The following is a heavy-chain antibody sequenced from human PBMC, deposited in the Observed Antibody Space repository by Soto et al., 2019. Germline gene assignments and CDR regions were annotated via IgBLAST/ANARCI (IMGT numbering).Heavy chain of an antibody. CDR3: ARARITMVRGVTYYYYGMDV. CDR2: IIPIFGTA. D-gene: IGHD3-10*01. CDR1: GGTFSSYA. Sequence: SVKVSCKASGGTFSSYAISWVRQAPGQGLEWMGGIIPIFGTANYAQKFQGRVTITADESTSTAYMELSSLRSEDTAVYYCARARITMVRGVTYYYYGMDVWGQGTTVTVSS. V-gene: IGHV1-69*13. J-gene: IGHJ6*02.